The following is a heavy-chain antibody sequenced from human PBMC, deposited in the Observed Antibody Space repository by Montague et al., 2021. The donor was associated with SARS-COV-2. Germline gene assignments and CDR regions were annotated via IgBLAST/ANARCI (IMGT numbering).Heavy chain of an antibody. CDR1: AGSIRDYY. J-gene: IGHJ2*01. Sequence: SETLSLTCAVSAGSIRDYYWSWIRQPAGKGLEWIGRIYTTGSSDXSPSLQSRVTMSVDTSKNQVSLRLMSVTAADTALYYCARERSYLYWYFDLWGRGTLVTVSS. CDR2: IYTTGSS. CDR3: ARERSYLYWYFDL. V-gene: IGHV4-4*07.